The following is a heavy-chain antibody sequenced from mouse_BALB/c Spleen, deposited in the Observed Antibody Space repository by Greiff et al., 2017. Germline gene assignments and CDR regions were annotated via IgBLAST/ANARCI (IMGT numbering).Heavy chain of an antibody. CDR1: GFTFSSYT. J-gene: IGHJ4*01. CDR3: ARLGDAMDY. CDR2: ISNGGGST. V-gene: IGHV5-12-2*01. Sequence: EVQVVESGGGLVQPGGSLKLSCAASGFTFSSYTMSWVRQTPEKRLEWVAYISNGGGSTYYPDTVKGRFTIPRDNAKNTLYLQMSSLKSEDTAMYYCARLGDAMDYWGQGTSVTVSS.